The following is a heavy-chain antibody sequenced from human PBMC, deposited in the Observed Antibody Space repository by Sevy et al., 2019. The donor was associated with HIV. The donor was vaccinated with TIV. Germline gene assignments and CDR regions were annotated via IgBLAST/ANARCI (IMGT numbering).Heavy chain of an antibody. CDR1: GYTFSTYG. D-gene: IGHD3-9*01. Sequence: ASVKVSCKASGYTFSTYGISWVRQAPGQGLEWMGWISAYNGHTNYAQKVQGRVTMSIDTSTRTAYMELSRLRSDDTAVYYCARSYYDILTGYATTGDYWGQGTLVTVSS. CDR2: ISAYNGHT. CDR3: ARSYYDILTGYATTGDY. V-gene: IGHV1-18*01. J-gene: IGHJ4*02.